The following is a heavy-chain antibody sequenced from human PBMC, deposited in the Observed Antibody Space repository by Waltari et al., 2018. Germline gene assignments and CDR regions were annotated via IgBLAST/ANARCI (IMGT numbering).Heavy chain of an antibody. CDR2: VGSTGVAT. J-gene: IGHJ4*02. CDR3: AKGGYTYGFLQEV. D-gene: IGHD5-18*01. Sequence: EVQLLESGGGLVQPGGSLRLSCAASGFTFSTYVMSWVRQAPGKGLEWVSSVGSTGVATYYADSVKGRFTISRDNSQNELYLQMNTLRAEDTAVYYCAKGGYTYGFLQEVWGQGTLVSISS. CDR1: GFTFSTYV. V-gene: IGHV3-23*01.